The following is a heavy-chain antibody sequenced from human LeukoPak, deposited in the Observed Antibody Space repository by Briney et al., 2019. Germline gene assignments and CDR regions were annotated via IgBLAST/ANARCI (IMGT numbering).Heavy chain of an antibody. J-gene: IGHJ4*02. Sequence: SETLSLTCTVSGGSISSSSYYWAWIRQPPGKGLEWIGIIYSSGNTNYNPSLKSRVTMSVDTSKNQFSLKLSSVTAADTAVYYCASYSGSYAYYNYWGQGTLVTVSS. V-gene: IGHV4-39*07. CDR1: GGSISSSSYY. CDR2: IYSSGNT. D-gene: IGHD1-26*01. CDR3: ASYSGSYAYYNY.